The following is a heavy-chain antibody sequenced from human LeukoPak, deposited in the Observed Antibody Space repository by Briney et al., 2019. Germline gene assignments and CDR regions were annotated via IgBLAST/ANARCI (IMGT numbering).Heavy chain of an antibody. Sequence: GGSLRLSCVATGFTFSGYAMSWVRQAPGKGLEWVSSISDRGESTHYADSVRGRLTISRDNSKNTLYLQMNSLRAEDTAVYYCAKGSIWADYYYYGMDVWGQGTTVTVSS. V-gene: IGHV3-23*01. CDR3: AKGSIWADYYYYGMDV. CDR1: GFTFSGYA. D-gene: IGHD6-13*01. CDR2: ISDRGEST. J-gene: IGHJ6*02.